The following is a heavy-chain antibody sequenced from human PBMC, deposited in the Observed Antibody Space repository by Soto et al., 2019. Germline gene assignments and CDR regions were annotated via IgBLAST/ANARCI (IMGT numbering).Heavy chain of an antibody. V-gene: IGHV4-59*08. D-gene: IGHD3-22*01. J-gene: IGHJ5*02. CDR3: ARHYDIRAWFDP. Sequence: SETLSLTCTDSGGSISRYYGSWIRQPPGKGLEWIGYIYYSGSTNYNPSLKSRVTISVDTSKNRFSLELRSVTAADTAVYYCARHYDIRAWFDPWGQGTLVTVS. CDR2: IYYSGST. CDR1: GGSISRYY.